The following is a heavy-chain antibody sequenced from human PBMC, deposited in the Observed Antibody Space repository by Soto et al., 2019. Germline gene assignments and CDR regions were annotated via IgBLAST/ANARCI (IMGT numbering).Heavy chain of an antibody. CDR2: IKQDGSEK. D-gene: IGHD1-26*01. V-gene: IGHV3-7*05. CDR1: GFTFSSYW. Sequence: EVQLVESGGGLVQPGGSLRLSCAASGFTFSSYWMSWVRQAPGKELEWVANIKQDGSEKYYVDSVKGRFTISRDNAKNSLYLQMNSLRAEDTAVYYCARVAIVGATTPHYYYGMDVWGQGTTVTVSS. CDR3: ARVAIVGATTPHYYYGMDV. J-gene: IGHJ6*02.